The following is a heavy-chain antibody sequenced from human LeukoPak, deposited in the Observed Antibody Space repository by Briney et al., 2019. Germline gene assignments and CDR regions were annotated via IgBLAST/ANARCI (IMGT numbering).Heavy chain of an antibody. V-gene: IGHV1-18*01. J-gene: IGHJ5*02. CDR2: IGAYNGNT. CDR1: GYTFTSYG. D-gene: IGHD3-10*01. Sequence: ASVKVSCKASGYTFTSYGISWVRQAPGQGLEWMGWIGAYNGNTNYAQKLQGRVTMTTDTSTSTAYMELRSLRSDDTAVYYCARSTMVRGAHYWFDPWGQGTLVTVSS. CDR3: ARSTMVRGAHYWFDP.